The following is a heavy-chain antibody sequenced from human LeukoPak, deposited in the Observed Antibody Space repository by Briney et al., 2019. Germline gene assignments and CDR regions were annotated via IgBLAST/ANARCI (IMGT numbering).Heavy chain of an antibody. Sequence: ASVKVSCKVSGYTLTELSMHWVRQAPGKGLEWMGGFDPEDGETIYAQKFQGRVTMTEDTSTDTAYMELSSLRSEDTAVYYCATGGHYDSSGLNPPFDYWGQGTLVTVSS. CDR2: FDPEDGET. CDR3: ATGGHYDSSGLNPPFDY. CDR1: GYTLTELS. D-gene: IGHD3-22*01. V-gene: IGHV1-24*01. J-gene: IGHJ4*02.